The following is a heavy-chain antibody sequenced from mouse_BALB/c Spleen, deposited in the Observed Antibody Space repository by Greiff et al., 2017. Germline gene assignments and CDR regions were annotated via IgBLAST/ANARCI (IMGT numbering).Heavy chain of an antibody. CDR3: ARNRGAYGPDGAWFAY. J-gene: IGHJ3*01. D-gene: IGHD6-5*01. CDR1: GFSLTSYG. V-gene: IGHV2-2*02. CDR2: IWSGGST. Sequence: QVQLQQSGPGLVQPSQSLSITCTVSGFSLTSYGVHWVRQSPGKGLEWLGVIWSGGSTDYNAAFISRLSISKDNSKSQVFFKMNSLQANDTAIYYCARNRGAYGPDGAWFAYWGQGTLVTVSA.